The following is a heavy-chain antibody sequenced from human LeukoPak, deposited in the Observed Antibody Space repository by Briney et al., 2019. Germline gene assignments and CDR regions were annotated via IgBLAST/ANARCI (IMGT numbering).Heavy chain of an antibody. Sequence: GSRRLSCAASGFTFSSYEMNWDRQAPGKGLEWVSYISSSGSTIYYADSVKGRFTISRDNAKNSLYLQMNSLRAEDTAVYYCARDHDPYCSGGSCSAFDYWGQGTLVTVSS. CDR2: ISSSGSTI. J-gene: IGHJ4*02. CDR1: GFTFSSYE. V-gene: IGHV3-48*03. D-gene: IGHD2-15*01. CDR3: ARDHDPYCSGGSCSAFDY.